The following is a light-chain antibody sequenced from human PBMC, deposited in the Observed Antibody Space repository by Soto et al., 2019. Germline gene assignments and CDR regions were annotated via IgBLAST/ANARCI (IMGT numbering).Light chain of an antibody. CDR1: QSVSSK. CDR3: QQYNNWPRGT. CDR2: DTS. V-gene: IGKV3-15*01. Sequence: EMVMTQSPATLSVSPGERATLACRASQSVSSKLAWYQQKPGQAPRLLIYDTSTRATGIPARFSGSGSGTEFTLTISSLQSEDFAVYYCQQYNNWPRGTFGQGTKVDIK. J-gene: IGKJ1*01.